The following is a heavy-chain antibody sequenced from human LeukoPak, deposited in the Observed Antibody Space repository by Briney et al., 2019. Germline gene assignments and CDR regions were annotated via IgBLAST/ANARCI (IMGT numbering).Heavy chain of an antibody. D-gene: IGHD6-13*01. J-gene: IGHJ4*02. CDR2: INHSGST. CDR1: GGSFSGYY. Sequence: SETLSLTCAVYGGSFSGYYWSWIRQPPGKGLEWIGEINHSGSTNYNPSLNSRVTISVDTSKNQFSLKLRSVTAADTAVYYCARGGRIAAAGTGYFDYWGQGTLVTVSS. V-gene: IGHV4-34*01. CDR3: ARGGRIAAAGTGYFDY.